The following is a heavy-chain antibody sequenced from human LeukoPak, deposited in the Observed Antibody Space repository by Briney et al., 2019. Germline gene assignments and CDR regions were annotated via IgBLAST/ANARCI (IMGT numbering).Heavy chain of an antibody. CDR3: ARTVAKPYYFDY. Sequence: SQTLSLTCTVSGGSISSYYWSWIRQPPGKGLEWIGYIYYSGSTNYNPSLKSRVTISVDTSKNQFSLKLSSVTAADTAVYYCARTVAKPYYFDYWGQGTLVTVSS. J-gene: IGHJ4*02. CDR2: IYYSGST. V-gene: IGHV4-59*01. D-gene: IGHD4-23*01. CDR1: GGSISSYY.